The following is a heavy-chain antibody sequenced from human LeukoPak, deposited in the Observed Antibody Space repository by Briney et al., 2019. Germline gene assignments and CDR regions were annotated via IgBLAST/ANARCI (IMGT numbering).Heavy chain of an antibody. Sequence: PSEPLTLTCAVSGDSFRSHYWTWIPRPPGRALEGIGYISYIGTTNYKPSLKSRVTISIDTSKNQFSLQMSSVTTADTAVYYCARDLVSVTKGFDIWGLGTMVSVSS. J-gene: IGHJ3*02. CDR1: GDSFRSHY. CDR2: ISYIGTT. CDR3: ARDLVSVTKGFDI. D-gene: IGHD4-17*01. V-gene: IGHV4-59*11.